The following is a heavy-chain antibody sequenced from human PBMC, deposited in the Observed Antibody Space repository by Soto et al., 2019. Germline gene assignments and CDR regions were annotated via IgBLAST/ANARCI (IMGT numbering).Heavy chain of an antibody. D-gene: IGHD3-3*01. V-gene: IGHV3-13*01. CDR1: GFTFSSYD. CDR2: IGTAGDT. Sequence: GGSLRLSCAASGFTFSSYDMHWVRQATGKGLEWVSAIGTAGDTYYPGSVKGRFTISRENAKNSLYLQMNSLRAGDTAVYYCARAPRESGFPDYYYYMDVWGKGTTVTVSS. J-gene: IGHJ6*03. CDR3: ARAPRESGFPDYYYYMDV.